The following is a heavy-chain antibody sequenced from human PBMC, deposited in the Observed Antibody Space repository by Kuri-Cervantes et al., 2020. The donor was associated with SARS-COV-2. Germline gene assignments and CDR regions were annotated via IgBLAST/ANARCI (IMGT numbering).Heavy chain of an antibody. CDR3: ARGEYQLPVDY. D-gene: IGHD2-2*01. V-gene: IGHV3-21*01. Sequence: GGSLRLSCAASGFTFSSYSMNWVRQAPGKGLEWVSSISSSSSYIYYADSVKGRFTISRDNAKNSLYLQVNSLRAEDTAVYYCARGEYQLPVDYWGQGTLVTVSS. CDR2: ISSSSSYI. J-gene: IGHJ4*02. CDR1: GFTFSSYS.